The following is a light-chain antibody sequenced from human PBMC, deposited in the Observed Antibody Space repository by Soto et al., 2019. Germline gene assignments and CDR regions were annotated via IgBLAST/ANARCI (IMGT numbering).Light chain of an antibody. CDR2: GAS. J-gene: IGKJ4*01. Sequence: IVMTHSPSTLSVSPLERATLSFRASQSVSSTLAWYQQKPGQAPRLLIYGASTRATGIPARFSGSGSGTEFTLTISSLQSEDFAVYYCQQYNNWPLSFGGGTKVDIK. CDR1: QSVSST. CDR3: QQYNNWPLS. V-gene: IGKV3-15*01.